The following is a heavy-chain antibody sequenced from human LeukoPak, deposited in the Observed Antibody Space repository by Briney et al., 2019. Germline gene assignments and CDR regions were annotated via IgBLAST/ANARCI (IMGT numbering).Heavy chain of an antibody. J-gene: IGHJ4*02. Sequence: SGPGLVRPSQTLSLTCTVSGGSISSGGYYWSWIRQHPGKGLECIGYMYYSGSSYYNPSLKSRVTISVDTSKNQLSLRLNSVTAADTAVYYCARGQFYYDSSGLWVWGQGTLVTVSS. CDR2: MYYSGSS. CDR3: ARGQFYYDSSGLWV. V-gene: IGHV4-31*03. CDR1: GGSISSGGYY. D-gene: IGHD3-22*01.